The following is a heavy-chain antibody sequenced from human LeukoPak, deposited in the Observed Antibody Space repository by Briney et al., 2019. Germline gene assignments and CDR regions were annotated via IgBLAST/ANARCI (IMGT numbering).Heavy chain of an antibody. CDR1: GYTFTGYY. V-gene: IGHV1-2*02. J-gene: IGHJ4*02. D-gene: IGHD3-10*01. CDR2: INPNSGGT. Sequence: ASVKVSCKTSGYTFTGYYMHWVRQAPGQGLEWMGWINPNSGGTDYAQKFQGRVTMTRDTSISTAYMELGRLTSDDPAVYYCATDGYYSGSGTYPNYWGQGTLVTISS. CDR3: ATDGYYSGSGTYPNY.